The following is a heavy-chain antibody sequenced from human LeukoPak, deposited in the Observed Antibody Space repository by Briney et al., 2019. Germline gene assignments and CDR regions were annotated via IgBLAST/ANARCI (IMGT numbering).Heavy chain of an antibody. Sequence: GESLKISCEAYGYTFTNYWIGWVRQMPGKGLEWMGIIYPGDSDTRYSPSFQGQVTISADKSISTAYLQWSSLKASDSAMYYCARRVGGWSYEFDYWGQGTLVTVSS. D-gene: IGHD6-19*01. CDR2: IYPGDSDT. V-gene: IGHV5-51*01. CDR1: GYTFTNYW. CDR3: ARRVGGWSYEFDY. J-gene: IGHJ4*02.